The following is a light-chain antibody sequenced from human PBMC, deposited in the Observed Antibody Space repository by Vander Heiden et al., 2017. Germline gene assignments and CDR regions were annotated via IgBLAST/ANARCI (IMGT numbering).Light chain of an antibody. CDR2: WAS. Sequence: DIVLTQSPDSLAVSLGERATINCKSSQSVLYSSINKNYLAWYQQKPGQPPKLLLYWASTRESGVPDRFSGSGSGTEFTLTISSLHAEDVAVYYCQYDDGTPWTFGQGAKVEIK. V-gene: IGKV4-1*01. CDR3: QYDDGTPWT. J-gene: IGKJ1*01. CDR1: QSVLYSSINKNY.